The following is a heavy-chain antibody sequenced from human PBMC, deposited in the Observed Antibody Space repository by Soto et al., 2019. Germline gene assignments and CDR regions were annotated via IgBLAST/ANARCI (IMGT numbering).Heavy chain of an antibody. CDR3: AKDRSTWDLFDY. Sequence: EVQLVESGGGLVQPGRSLRLSCAASGFTFDDYAMHWVRQAPGKGLEWVSGISWNSGSIGYADSVKGRFTISRDNAKNSLYLQMNSMIAEDTALYYCAKDRSTWDLFDYWGQGTLVTVSS. D-gene: IGHD6-13*01. J-gene: IGHJ4*02. V-gene: IGHV3-9*01. CDR1: GFTFDDYA. CDR2: ISWNSGSI.